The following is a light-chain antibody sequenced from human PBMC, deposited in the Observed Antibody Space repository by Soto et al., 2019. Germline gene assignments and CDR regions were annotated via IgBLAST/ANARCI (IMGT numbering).Light chain of an antibody. CDR1: ESVGSY. Sequence: EIVLTQSPATLSLSPGERATLSCRASESVGSYLAWYQQKPGQAPRLLIYDASNRATGTPARFSGSGSGTDFTLTISSLAPEDFAVYYCQQRSNWPPLTFGGGTKVEI. CDR3: QQRSNWPPLT. V-gene: IGKV3-11*01. J-gene: IGKJ4*01. CDR2: DAS.